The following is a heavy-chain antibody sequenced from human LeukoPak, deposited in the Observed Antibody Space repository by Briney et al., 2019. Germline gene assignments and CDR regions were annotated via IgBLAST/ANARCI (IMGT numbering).Heavy chain of an antibody. CDR2: ISTNGGTT. CDR3: ARSYSSGWYYFDY. J-gene: IGHJ4*02. D-gene: IGHD6-19*01. CDR1: QFTFSNYA. Sequence: GGSLRLSCAASQFTFSNYAMHWVRQAPGRGLEYVSPISTNGGTTYYANSVNGRFTISRDNSKYTLYLQMGSLRTEDMAVYYCARSYSSGWYYFDYWGQGTLVTVSS. V-gene: IGHV3-64*01.